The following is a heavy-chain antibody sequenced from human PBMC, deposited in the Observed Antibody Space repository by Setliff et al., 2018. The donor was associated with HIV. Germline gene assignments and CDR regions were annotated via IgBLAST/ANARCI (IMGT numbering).Heavy chain of an antibody. CDR2: INHSGST. CDR1: GGSFNGYS. V-gene: IGHV4-34*01. Sequence: SETLSLTCAVYGGSFNGYSWTWIRQPPGKGLEWIGGINHSGSTNYNPSLKSRVTISVDTSKSQFSLRLNSVTATDTALYYCARESPSSSWFYFDFWGQGTLVTVSS. J-gene: IGHJ4*02. D-gene: IGHD6-13*01. CDR3: ARESPSSSWFYFDF.